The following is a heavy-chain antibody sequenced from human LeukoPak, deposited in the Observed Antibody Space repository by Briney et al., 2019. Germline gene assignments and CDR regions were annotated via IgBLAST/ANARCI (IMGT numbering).Heavy chain of an antibody. CDR2: IKQDGSEK. CDR1: GFTFSSYW. J-gene: IGHJ4*02. V-gene: IGHV3-7*01. D-gene: IGHD3-10*01. Sequence: GGSLRLSCAASGFTFSSYWMSWVRQAPVKGLEWVANIKQDGSEKYYVDSVKGRFTISRDNAKNSLYLQMNSLRAEDTAVYYCARDVIGLWFGELLFGYFDYWGQGTLVTVSS. CDR3: ARDVIGLWFGELLFGYFDY.